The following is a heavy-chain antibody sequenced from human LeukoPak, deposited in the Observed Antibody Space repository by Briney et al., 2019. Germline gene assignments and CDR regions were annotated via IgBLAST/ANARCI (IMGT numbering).Heavy chain of an antibody. J-gene: IGHJ4*02. D-gene: IGHD3-22*01. Sequence: PSETLSLTCTVSGGSISSYYWSWIRQPPGKGLEWIGYIYYSGSTNYNPSLKSRVTISVDTSKNQFSLKLSSVTAADTAVYYFARDGYYYDSSGYYYVLGGFDYWGQGTLVTVSS. V-gene: IGHV4-59*01. CDR1: GGSISSYY. CDR2: IYYSGST. CDR3: ARDGYYYDSSGYYYVLGGFDY.